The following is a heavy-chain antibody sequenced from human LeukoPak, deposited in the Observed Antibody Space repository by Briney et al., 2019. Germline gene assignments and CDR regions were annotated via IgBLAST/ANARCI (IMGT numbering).Heavy chain of an antibody. J-gene: IGHJ4*02. CDR1: GFTFSSYA. CDR2: ISYDGSNK. CDR3: ARDGGSGRNFDY. V-gene: IGHV3-30*14. D-gene: IGHD2-15*01. Sequence: GGSLRLSCAASGFTFSSYAMHWVRQAPGKGLEWVAVISYDGSNKYYADSVKGRFTISRDNSKNTLYLQMNSLRAEDTAVYYCARDGGSGRNFDYWGQGTLVTVSS.